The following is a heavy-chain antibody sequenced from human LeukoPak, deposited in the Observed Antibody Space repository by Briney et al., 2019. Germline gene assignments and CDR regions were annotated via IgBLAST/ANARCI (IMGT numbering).Heavy chain of an antibody. CDR1: GYIYTSYW. V-gene: IGHV5-51*01. J-gene: IGHJ4*02. CDR3: ARVEYSSQEYFDY. Sequence: GESLKISCNSSGYIYTSYWIGWVRQMPGKGLEWMGIIYPGDSDTRYSPSFQGQVTISADKSISTAYLQWSSLKASDTAMYYCARVEYSSQEYFDYWGQGTLVTVSS. CDR2: IYPGDSDT. D-gene: IGHD6-6*01.